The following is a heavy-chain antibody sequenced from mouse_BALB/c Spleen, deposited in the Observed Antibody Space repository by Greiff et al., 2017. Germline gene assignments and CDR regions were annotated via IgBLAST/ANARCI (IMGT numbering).Heavy chain of an antibody. V-gene: IGHV1-11*01. Sequence: QVQLQQSGAGLVRPGASVTLSCAASGYTFTDYFMNWVQQTPGQGLEWVARICPGSGETYYNQKLMGQATFSVDRSSSTVYMVLNSLTSEDPAVYYCGTCDGSWFMDYWGQGTSVTVSS. CDR1: GYTFTDYF. CDR2: ICPGSGET. CDR3: GTCDGSWFMDY. D-gene: IGHD2-3*01. J-gene: IGHJ4*01.